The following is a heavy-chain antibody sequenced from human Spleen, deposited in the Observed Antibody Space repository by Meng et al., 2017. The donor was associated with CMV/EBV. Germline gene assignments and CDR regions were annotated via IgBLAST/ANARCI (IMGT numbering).Heavy chain of an antibody. J-gene: IGHJ5*02. D-gene: IGHD4-11*01. CDR1: GYTFTSYA. V-gene: IGHV1-24*01. CDR3: ATVVALTTVTTRDYVAPYNWFDP. Sequence: ASVKVSCKASGYTFTSYAMHWVRQAPGQRLEWMGGFDPEDGETIYAQKFQGRVTMTEDTSTDTAYMELSSLRSEDTAVYYCATVVALTTVTTRDYVAPYNWFDPWGQGTLVTVSS. CDR2: FDPEDGET.